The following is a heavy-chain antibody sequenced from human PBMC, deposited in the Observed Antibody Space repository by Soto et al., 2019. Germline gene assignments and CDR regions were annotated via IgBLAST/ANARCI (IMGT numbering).Heavy chain of an antibody. CDR3: ARGEGSSWSLLETEYFQH. J-gene: IGHJ1*01. CDR2: INPNSGGT. Sequence: ASLKVQCKSSGYTFTGCYMHWVRQAPGQGLEWMGWINPNSGGTNYAQKFQCRVTMTRDTSISTAYMELSRLRSDDTAVYYCARGEGSSWSLLETEYFQHWGQGTLVTVSS. V-gene: IGHV1-2*02. D-gene: IGHD6-13*01. CDR1: GYTFTGCY.